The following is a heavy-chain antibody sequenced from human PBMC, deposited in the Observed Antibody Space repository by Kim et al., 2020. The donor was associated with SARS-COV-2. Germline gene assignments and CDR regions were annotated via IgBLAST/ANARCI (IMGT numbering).Heavy chain of an antibody. D-gene: IGHD3-10*01. Sequence: SQKFQGRVTITRDTSASTAYMELSSLRSEDTAVYYCAGGSLYGSGSYGDYWGQGTLVTVSS. J-gene: IGHJ4*02. CDR3: AGGSLYGSGSYGDY. V-gene: IGHV1-3*01.